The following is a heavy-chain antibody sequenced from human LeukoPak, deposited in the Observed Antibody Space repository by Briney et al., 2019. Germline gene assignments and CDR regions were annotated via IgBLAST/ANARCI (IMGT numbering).Heavy chain of an antibody. Sequence: SETLSLTCAVYGGSFSGYYWSWIRQPPGKGLEWIGEINHSGSTNYNPSLKSRVTISVDTSKNQFSLKLSSVTAADTAVYYCARQKHFDYWGQGTPVTVSS. V-gene: IGHV4-34*01. CDR2: INHSGST. CDR3: ARQKHFDY. CDR1: GGSFSGYY. J-gene: IGHJ4*02.